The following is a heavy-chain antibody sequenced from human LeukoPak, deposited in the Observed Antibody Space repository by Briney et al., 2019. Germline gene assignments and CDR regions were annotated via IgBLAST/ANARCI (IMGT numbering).Heavy chain of an antibody. D-gene: IGHD3-9*01. CDR1: GFTFSSYE. J-gene: IGHJ4*02. V-gene: IGHV3-48*03. Sequence: PGGSLRLSCAASGFTFSSYEMNWVRQAPGKGLEWVSYISSSGSTIYYADSVKGRFTISRDNAKNSLYLQMNSLRAEDTAVYYCARMTTSYFDWLLNYFDYWGQGTLVTVSS. CDR2: ISSSGSTI. CDR3: ARMTTSYFDWLLNYFDY.